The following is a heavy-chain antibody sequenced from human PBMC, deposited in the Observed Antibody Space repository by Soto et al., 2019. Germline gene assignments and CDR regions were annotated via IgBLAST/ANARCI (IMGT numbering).Heavy chain of an antibody. Sequence: SVKVSSKASGGTFSSYTISWVRQSPGQGLEWMGRIIPILGIANYAQKFQGRVTITADKSTSTAYMELSSLRSEDTAVYYCARDSTDSYYYGMDVWGQGTTVTVSS. CDR1: GGTFSSYT. CDR3: ARDSTDSYYYGMDV. D-gene: IGHD4-4*01. J-gene: IGHJ6*02. V-gene: IGHV1-69*04. CDR2: IIPILGIA.